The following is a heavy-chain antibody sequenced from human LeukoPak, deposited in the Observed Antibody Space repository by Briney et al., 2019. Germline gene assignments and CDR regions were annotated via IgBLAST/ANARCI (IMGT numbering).Heavy chain of an antibody. J-gene: IGHJ5*02. CDR3: ARDRGIAEADSFDP. CDR2: IDTYSGKT. CDR1: GYTYTTDG. D-gene: IGHD6-13*01. V-gene: IGHV1-18*01. Sequence: ASVKVSFKASGYTYTTDGISWVRQAPGQGLEWMGWIDTYSGKTNYAQKFQGRVTMISDTSTSTAYMELRSLRSDDTAVYYCARDRGIAEADSFDPWGQGTLVTVSS.